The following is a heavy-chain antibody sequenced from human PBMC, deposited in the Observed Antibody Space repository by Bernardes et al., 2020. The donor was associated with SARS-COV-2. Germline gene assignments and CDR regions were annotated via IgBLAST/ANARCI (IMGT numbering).Heavy chain of an antibody. Sequence: SETLSLTCAVYGGSFSGYYWSWIRQPPGKGLEWIGEINHSGSTNYNPSLKSRVTISVDTSKNQFSLKLSSVTAADTAVYYCARNPSPRRYFDWPRGGYFDLWGRGTLVTVSS. CDR2: INHSGST. D-gene: IGHD3-9*01. CDR3: ARNPSPRRYFDWPRGGYFDL. CDR1: GGSFSGYY. V-gene: IGHV4-34*01. J-gene: IGHJ2*01.